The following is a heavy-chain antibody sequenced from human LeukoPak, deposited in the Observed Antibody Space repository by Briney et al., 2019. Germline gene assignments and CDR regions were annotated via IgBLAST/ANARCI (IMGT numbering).Heavy chain of an antibody. CDR1: GFTFSSYW. J-gene: IGHJ4*02. CDR2: IKQDGSEE. CDR3: ARDAEVVPAAIDYFDY. D-gene: IGHD2-2*02. V-gene: IGHV3-7*01. Sequence: PGGSLRLSCAASGFTFSSYWMSWVRQAPGKGLEWVANIKQDGSEEYYVDSVKGRFTISRDNAKNSLYVQMNRLRAEDTAVYYCARDAEVVPAAIDYFDYWGQGTLVTVYS.